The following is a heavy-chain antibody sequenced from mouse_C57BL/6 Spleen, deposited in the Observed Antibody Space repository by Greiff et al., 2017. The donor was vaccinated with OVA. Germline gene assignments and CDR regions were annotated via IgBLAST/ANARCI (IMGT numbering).Heavy chain of an antibody. J-gene: IGHJ4*01. CDR1: GYTFTSYG. CDR3: ARDDDYDYAMDY. Sequence: QVQLQQSGAELARPGASVKLSCKASGYTFTSYGISWVKQRTGQGLEWIGEIYPRSGNTYYNEQFQGKATLTADKSSSTAYMELSSLTSEDSAVYFCARDDDYDYAMDYWGKGTSVTVSS. V-gene: IGHV1-81*01. CDR2: IYPRSGNT. D-gene: IGHD2-4*01.